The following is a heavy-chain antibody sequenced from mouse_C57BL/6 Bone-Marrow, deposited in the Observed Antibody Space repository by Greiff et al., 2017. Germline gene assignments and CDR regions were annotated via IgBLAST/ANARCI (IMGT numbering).Heavy chain of an antibody. CDR3: ARDRDYLHAMDY. CDR2: IHPNSGST. Sequence: VKLQQPGAELVKPGASVKLSCKASGYTFTSYWMHWVKQRPGQGLEWIGMIHPNSGSTNYNEKFKSKATLTVDKSSSTAYMQLSSLTSEDSAVYYCARDRDYLHAMDYWGQGTSVTVSS. CDR1: GYTFTSYW. V-gene: IGHV1-64*01. D-gene: IGHD2-4*01. J-gene: IGHJ4*01.